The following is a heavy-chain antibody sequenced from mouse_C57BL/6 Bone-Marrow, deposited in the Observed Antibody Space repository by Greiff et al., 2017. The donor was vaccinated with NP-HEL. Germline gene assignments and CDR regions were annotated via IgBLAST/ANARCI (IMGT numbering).Heavy chain of an antibody. CDR3: TRRTYYGSSYGDYFDY. CDR2: ISSGGDYI. D-gene: IGHD1-1*01. CDR1: GFTFSSYA. Sequence: EVNVVESGEGLVKPGGSLKLSCAASGFTFSSYAMSWVRQTPEKRLEWVAYISSGGDYIYYADTVKGRFTISRDNARNTLYLQMSSLKSEDTAMYYCTRRTYYGSSYGDYFDYWGQGTTLTVSS. V-gene: IGHV5-9-1*02. J-gene: IGHJ2*01.